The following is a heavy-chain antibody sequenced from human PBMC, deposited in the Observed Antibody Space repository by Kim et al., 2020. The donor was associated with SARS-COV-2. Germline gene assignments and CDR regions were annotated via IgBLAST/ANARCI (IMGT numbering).Heavy chain of an antibody. CDR2: IYYSGST. CDR1: GGSISSSSYY. CDR3: ARQWGDYYDSSGLNY. Sequence: SETLSLTCTVSGGSISSSSYYWGWIRQPPGKGLEWIGSIYYSGSTYYNPSLKSRVTISVDTSKNQFSLKLSSVTAADTAVYYCARQWGDYYDSSGLNYLGHGTLVTVSS. V-gene: IGHV4-39*01. J-gene: IGHJ4*01. D-gene: IGHD3-22*01.